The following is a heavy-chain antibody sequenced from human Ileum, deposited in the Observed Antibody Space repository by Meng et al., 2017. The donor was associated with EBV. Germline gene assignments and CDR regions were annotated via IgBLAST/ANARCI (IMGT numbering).Heavy chain of an antibody. CDR2: LIAVFDKT. Sequence: QAQLVPPGAEVMNPGSPVKCAGNTSGDSFSTHTISWVRQTPGQGLEWTGGLIAVFDKTKAAPRFQDRVTFTADESTSTAYMELSSLTFDDTAVYFCARGRRNEPLFDYWGQGTLVTVSS. J-gene: IGHJ4*02. V-gene: IGHV1-69*13. D-gene: IGHD1-14*01. CDR1: GDSFSTHT. CDR3: ARGRRNEPLFDY.